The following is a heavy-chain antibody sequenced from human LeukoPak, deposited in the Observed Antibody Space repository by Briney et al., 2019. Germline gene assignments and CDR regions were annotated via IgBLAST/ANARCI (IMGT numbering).Heavy chain of an antibody. V-gene: IGHV1-18*01. CDR1: GYIFTSRG. CDR2: ISAYNGNT. D-gene: IGHD6-19*01. CDR3: ARDLPGAAVEGTTRGMDV. Sequence: APVKVPCKASGYIFTSRGITWVRQAPGQGLEWMGWISAYNGNTNYAQNVQGRVTVTRDTSTSTAYMELRSLRFDDTAVYYCARDLPGAAVEGTTRGMDVWGQGTTVTVSS. J-gene: IGHJ6*02.